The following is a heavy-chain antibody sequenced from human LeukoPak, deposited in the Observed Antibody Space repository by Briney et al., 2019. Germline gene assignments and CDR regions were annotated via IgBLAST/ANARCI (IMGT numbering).Heavy chain of an antibody. Sequence: ASVKVSCKASGYTFTGYYIHWVRQAPGQGLEWMGWINPHSGGTNYGQKFKGRVTMTRDTYISTAYMEVSRLTSDDTAVYYCARGMYSSGWYGSFGYWGQGTLVTVSS. V-gene: IGHV1-2*02. CDR1: GYTFTGYY. CDR3: ARGMYSSGWYGSFGY. CDR2: INPHSGGT. J-gene: IGHJ4*02. D-gene: IGHD6-19*01.